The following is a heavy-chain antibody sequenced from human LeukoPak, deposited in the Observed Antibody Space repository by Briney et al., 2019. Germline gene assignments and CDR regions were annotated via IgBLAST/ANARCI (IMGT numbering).Heavy chain of an antibody. CDR2: ISSSGTYV. CDR3: AKSSAHYNYYNMDV. J-gene: IGHJ6*02. CDR1: GFTFSSYS. V-gene: IGHV3-21*01. Sequence: GGSLRLSCAASGFTFSSYSMNWVRQAPGKGLEWVSSISSSGTYVYYADSVKGRFTNSRDNAKNSLSLQMNSLRADDAAVYYCAKSSAHYNYYNMDVWGQGTTVTVSS. D-gene: IGHD6-19*01.